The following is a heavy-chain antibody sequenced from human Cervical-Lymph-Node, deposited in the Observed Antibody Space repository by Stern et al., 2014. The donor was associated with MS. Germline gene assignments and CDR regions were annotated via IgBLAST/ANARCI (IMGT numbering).Heavy chain of an antibody. CDR1: GYTFTNYD. Sequence: VQLEESGAEVKQSGASVKVSCKASGYTFTNYDINWVRQATGQGLEWIGWLNPNSGNTGYTQKFQGRLTMTRNTSIDTAYMELSSLTSEDTAVYYCARGRASRNWFDPWGQGTLATVPP. CDR2: LNPNSGNT. CDR3: ARGRASRNWFDP. D-gene: IGHD5/OR15-5a*01. V-gene: IGHV1-8*01. J-gene: IGHJ5*02.